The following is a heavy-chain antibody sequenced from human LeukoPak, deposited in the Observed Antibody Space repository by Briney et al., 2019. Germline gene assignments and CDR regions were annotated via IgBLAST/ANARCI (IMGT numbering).Heavy chain of an antibody. CDR1: GFTFSNSN. V-gene: IGHV3-7*01. CDR3: ARVPPPDIVVVPAALSLDV. J-gene: IGHJ6*04. CDR2: IKQDGSEK. D-gene: IGHD2-2*01. Sequence: GGSLRLSCAASGFTFSNSNMNWVRQAPGKGLEWVANIKQDGSEKYYVDSVKGRFTISRDNAKNSLYLQMNSLRAEDTAVYYCARVPPPDIVVVPAALSLDVWGKGTTVTVSS.